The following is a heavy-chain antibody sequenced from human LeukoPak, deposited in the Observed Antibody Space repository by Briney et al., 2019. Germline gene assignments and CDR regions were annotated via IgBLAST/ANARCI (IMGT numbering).Heavy chain of an antibody. Sequence: PSETLSLTCTVSGGSVNSGSYFWSWIRQPPGKGLEWIGYIQNSARTNYNPSLESRVTISVDSSKDQFSLRLSSVTAADTAVYYCATDYSNFYGMDVWGQETTVTVSS. CDR1: GGSVNSGSYF. CDR2: IQNSART. J-gene: IGHJ6*02. CDR3: ATDYSNFYGMDV. V-gene: IGHV4-61*01. D-gene: IGHD4-11*01.